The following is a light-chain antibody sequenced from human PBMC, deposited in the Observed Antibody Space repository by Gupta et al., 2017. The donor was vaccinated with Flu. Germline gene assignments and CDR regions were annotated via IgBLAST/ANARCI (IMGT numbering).Light chain of an antibody. CDR2: WAS. J-gene: IGKJ2*01. V-gene: IGKV4-1*01. CDR1: QSVLHSTNYKNY. CDR3: QQSYSIPYT. Sequence: SLCERATINCKSSQSVLHSTNYKNYLAWYQQKPGQPPKLLIFWASTRESGVPDRFSGSGSGTDFTLTISSLQAEDVAVYYCQQSYSIPYTFGQGTKLEIK.